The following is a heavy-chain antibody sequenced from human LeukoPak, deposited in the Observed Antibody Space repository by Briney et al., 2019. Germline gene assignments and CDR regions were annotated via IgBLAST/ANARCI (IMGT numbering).Heavy chain of an antibody. J-gene: IGHJ4*02. CDR3: ARFEVVPAAPLDY. Sequence: PSETLSLTCTVSGGSISSYYWSWIRQPPGKGLEWIGYIYYSGSTNYNPSLKSRVTISVDTSKNQFSLKLSSVTAADTAVYYCARFEVVPAAPLDYWGQGTLVTVSS. CDR2: IYYSGST. D-gene: IGHD2-2*01. V-gene: IGHV4-59*01. CDR1: GGSISSYY.